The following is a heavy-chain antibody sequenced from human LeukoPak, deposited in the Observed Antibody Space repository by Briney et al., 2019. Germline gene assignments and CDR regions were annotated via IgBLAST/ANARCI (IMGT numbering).Heavy chain of an antibody. V-gene: IGHV4-30-4*08. CDR2: IYYSGST. Sequence: PSETLSPTCTVSGGSISSGDYYWSWIRQPPGKGLEWIGYIYYSGSTYYNPSLKSRVTISVDTSKNQFSLKLSSVTAADTAVYYCARERVVGAGVDYWGQGTLVTVSS. D-gene: IGHD1-26*01. CDR1: GGSISSGDYY. J-gene: IGHJ4*02. CDR3: ARERVVGAGVDY.